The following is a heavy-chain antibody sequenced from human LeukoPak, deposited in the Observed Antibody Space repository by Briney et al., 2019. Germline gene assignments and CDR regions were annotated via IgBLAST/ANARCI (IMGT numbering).Heavy chain of an antibody. CDR2: IKQDGSEK. V-gene: IGHV3-7*01. Sequence: PGGSLRLSCAASGFTFSSYWMSWVRQAPGKGLEWVANIKQDGSEKYYVDSVKGRFTISRDNAKNSLYLQMNSLRAEDTAVYYCARSNYYDSSGPYYFDYWGQGTLVTVSS. D-gene: IGHD3-22*01. J-gene: IGHJ4*02. CDR1: GFTFSSYW. CDR3: ARSNYYDSSGPYYFDY.